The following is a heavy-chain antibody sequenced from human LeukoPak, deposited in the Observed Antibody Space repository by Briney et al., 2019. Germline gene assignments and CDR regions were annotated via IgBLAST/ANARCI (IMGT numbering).Heavy chain of an antibody. CDR2: INHSGST. CDR3: ARDGQQLVKAPRGGFDY. CDR1: GGSFSGYY. V-gene: IGHV4-34*01. Sequence: PSETLSLTCAVYGGSFSGYYWSWIRQPPGKGLEWIGEINHSGSTNYSPSLKSRVTISVDTSKNQFSLKLSSVTAADTAVYYCARDGQQLVKAPRGGFDYWGQGTLVTVSS. J-gene: IGHJ4*02. D-gene: IGHD6-13*01.